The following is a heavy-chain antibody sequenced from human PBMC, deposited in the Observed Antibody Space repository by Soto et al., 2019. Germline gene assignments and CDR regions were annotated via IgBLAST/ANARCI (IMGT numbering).Heavy chain of an antibody. CDR1: GFTFSSYA. Sequence: GSLRLSCAASGFTFSSYAMHWVRQGPGKGLEWVAVISYYGSNKHYADSLKGRFTISRDNSKNAVFLQMNSLRAEDTAVYYCARGTPDIVGSDYWGQGTLVTVSS. CDR2: ISYYGSNK. V-gene: IGHV3-30-3*01. J-gene: IGHJ4*02. D-gene: IGHD2-15*01. CDR3: ARGTPDIVGSDY.